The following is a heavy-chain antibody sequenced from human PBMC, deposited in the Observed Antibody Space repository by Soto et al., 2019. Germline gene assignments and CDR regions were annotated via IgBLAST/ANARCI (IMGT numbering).Heavy chain of an antibody. D-gene: IGHD4-17*01. CDR3: AGAATVTTFDDY. Sequence: PSETLSLTCTVSGGSISSGGYYWSWIRQHPGKGLEWIGYIYYSGSTYYNPSLKSRVTISVDTSKNQFSLKLGSVTAADTAVYYCAGAATVTTFDDYWGQGTLVTVSS. J-gene: IGHJ4*02. CDR1: GGSISSGGYY. CDR2: IYYSGST. V-gene: IGHV4-31*03.